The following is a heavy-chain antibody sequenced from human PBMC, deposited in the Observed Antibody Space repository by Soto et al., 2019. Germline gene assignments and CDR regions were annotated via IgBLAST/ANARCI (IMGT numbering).Heavy chain of an antibody. Sequence: ASVKVSCKASGYTFTGYYMHWVRQAPGQGLEWMGWINPNSGGTNYAQKFQGWVTMTRDTSASTAYMELSSLRSEDTAVYYCARDRLDPNWFAPWGQGTLVTVSS. J-gene: IGHJ5*02. V-gene: IGHV1-2*04. CDR1: GYTFTGYY. CDR2: INPNSGGT. D-gene: IGHD2-2*03. CDR3: ARDRLDPNWFAP.